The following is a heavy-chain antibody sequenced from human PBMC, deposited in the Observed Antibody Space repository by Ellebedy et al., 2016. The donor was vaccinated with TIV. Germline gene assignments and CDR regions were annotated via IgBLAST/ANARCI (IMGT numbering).Heavy chain of an antibody. CDR3: ARIGLSGGFWSFFDV. Sequence: MPSETLSLTCTVSGGSISSSSYYWGWIRQPPGKGLEWIGSIYYSGSTYDNPSIKRRVTISVDTSKNQFSLKLSSVTAADTAVYYCARIGLSGGFWSFFDVWGQGALVIVSS. CDR1: GGSISSSSYY. J-gene: IGHJ4*02. V-gene: IGHV4-39*01. D-gene: IGHD2-15*01. CDR2: IYYSGST.